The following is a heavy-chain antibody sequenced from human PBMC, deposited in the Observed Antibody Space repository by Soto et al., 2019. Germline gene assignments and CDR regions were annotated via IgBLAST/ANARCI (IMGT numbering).Heavy chain of an antibody. CDR2: IHSDALT. D-gene: IGHD2-15*01. CDR3: ARGLCGSCYRWFGP. CDR1: GFRVSDNS. J-gene: IGHJ5*02. V-gene: IGHV3-53*01. Sequence: EGSLRLSCAASGFRVSDNSMTWVRQAPGKGLEWGPVIHSDALTYCADTGKGRFIISRDKSQNTVYLQMKSLRAEDSATYWFARGLCGSCYRWFGPWRQGTLVTVSS.